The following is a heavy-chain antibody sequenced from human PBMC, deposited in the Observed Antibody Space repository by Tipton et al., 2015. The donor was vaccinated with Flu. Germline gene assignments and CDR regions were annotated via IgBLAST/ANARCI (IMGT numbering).Heavy chain of an antibody. CDR2: ITWNSASI. J-gene: IGHJ4*02. D-gene: IGHD3-22*01. CDR3: ARGGEDFDSSGRLDS. CDR1: GFIFDDHT. Sequence: SLRLSCAASGFIFDDHTMHWVRQIPGRGLEWVSSITWNSASIDYADSVKGRFTISRDNAKNSLFLQMNSLRPEDTALYYCARGGEDFDSSGRLDSWGQGTLVTVSS. V-gene: IGHV3-9*01.